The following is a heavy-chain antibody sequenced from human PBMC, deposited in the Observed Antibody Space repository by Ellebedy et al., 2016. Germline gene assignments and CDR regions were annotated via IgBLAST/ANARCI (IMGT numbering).Heavy chain of an antibody. CDR3: AKVVHFDRTDFD. V-gene: IGHV3-23*01. CDR1: GFTFTKYA. D-gene: IGHD3-22*01. CDR2: ITDDGAET. Sequence: GESLKISCAASGFTFTKYAVTWVRQAPGKGLEWVAAITDDGAETSYADAVRGRFTISRDNSRTTVYLQMRSLRAEDTAVYFCAKVVHFDRTDFDWGQGTLVTVSS. J-gene: IGHJ4*02.